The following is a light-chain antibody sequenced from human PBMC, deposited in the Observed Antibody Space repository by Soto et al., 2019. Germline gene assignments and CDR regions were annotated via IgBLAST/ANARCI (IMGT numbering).Light chain of an antibody. CDR2: AAS. V-gene: IGKV1-NL1*01. Sequence: DIQMTQSPSSLSASVGDRVTITCRASQGISNYLAWYQQKPGKVPKLLIYAASSRATGIPDRFSGSGSGTDFTLTISRLEPEDFAVYYCQQYSNLPITFGHGTRLEIK. J-gene: IGKJ5*01. CDR3: QQYSNLPIT. CDR1: QGISNY.